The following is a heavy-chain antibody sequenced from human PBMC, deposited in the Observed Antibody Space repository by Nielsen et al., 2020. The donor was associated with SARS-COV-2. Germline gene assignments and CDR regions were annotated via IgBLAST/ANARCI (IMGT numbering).Heavy chain of an antibody. CDR2: IYSGGST. J-gene: IGHJ4*02. V-gene: IGHV3-53*01. CDR1: GFTVSSNY. Sequence: GESLKISCAASGFTVSSNYMSWVRQAPGKGLEWVSVIYSGGSTYYADSVKGRFTISRDNSKNTLYLQMNSLRAEDTAVYYCARATWELPDYWGQGTLVTVSS. D-gene: IGHD1-26*01. CDR3: ARATWELPDY.